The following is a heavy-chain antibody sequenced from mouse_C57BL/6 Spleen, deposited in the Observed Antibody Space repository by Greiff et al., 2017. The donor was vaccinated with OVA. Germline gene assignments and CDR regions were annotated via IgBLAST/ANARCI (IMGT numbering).Heavy chain of an antibody. CDR1: GFTFSSYT. Sequence: EVQVVESGGGLVKPGGSLKLSCAASGFTFSSYTMSWVRQTPEKRLEWVATISGGGGNTYYPDSVKGRFTISRDNAKNTLYLQMSSLRSEDTALYYCARHYDAGYYFDCWGQGTTLTVSS. J-gene: IGHJ2*01. V-gene: IGHV5-9*01. CDR2: ISGGGGNT. D-gene: IGHD2-12*01. CDR3: ARHYDAGYYFDC.